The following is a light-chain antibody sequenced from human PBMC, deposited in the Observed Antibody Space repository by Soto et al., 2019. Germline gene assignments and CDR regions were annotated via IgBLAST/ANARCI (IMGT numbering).Light chain of an antibody. CDR2: GAS. CDR1: QTTSGKY. J-gene: IGKJ5*01. CDR3: QHYGSSPPVT. V-gene: IGKV3-20*01. Sequence: EIVLTQSPGTLSLSPGESATLSCRTSQTTSGKYLAWYQQRPGLAPRLLVYGASRRATGIPDRFRGSGSGTEFTLTISGLEPEDFAVYFCQHYGSSPPVTFGQGTRVDVK.